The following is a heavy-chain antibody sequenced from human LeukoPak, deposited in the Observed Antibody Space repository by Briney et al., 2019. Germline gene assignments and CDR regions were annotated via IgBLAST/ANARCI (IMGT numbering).Heavy chain of an antibody. V-gene: IGHV3-30*18. CDR2: ISYDGSNK. CDR3: AKVGLRGVFDY. D-gene: IGHD3-10*01. J-gene: IGHJ4*02. CDR1: GFTFSSYG. Sequence: PGGSLRLSCAASGFTFSSYGMHWVRQAPGKGLEWVAVISYDGSNKYYADSVKGRFTISRDNSKNTLYLQMNSLRAEDTAVNYCAKVGLRGVFDYWGQGTLVTVSS.